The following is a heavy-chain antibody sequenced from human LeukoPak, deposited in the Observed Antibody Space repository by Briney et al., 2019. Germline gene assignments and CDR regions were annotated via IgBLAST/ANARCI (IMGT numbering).Heavy chain of an antibody. D-gene: IGHD3-22*01. Sequence: GGSLRLSCAASGFTFSSYGMSWVRQAPGKGLEWVSAISGSGGSTYYADSVKGRFTISRDNSKNTLYLQMNSLRAEDTAVYYYAEACYYYDSSGQDAFDIWGQGTMVTVSS. J-gene: IGHJ3*02. CDR1: GFTFSSYG. V-gene: IGHV3-23*01. CDR2: ISGSGGST. CDR3: AEACYYYDSSGQDAFDI.